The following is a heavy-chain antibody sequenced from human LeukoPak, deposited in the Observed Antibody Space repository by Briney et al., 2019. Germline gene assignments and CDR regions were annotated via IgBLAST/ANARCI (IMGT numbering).Heavy chain of an antibody. CDR2: ISYDGSNK. D-gene: IGHD3-22*01. Sequence: PGRSLRLSCAASGFTFSSYGMHWVRQAPGKGLEWVAVISYDGSNKYYADSVKGRFTISRDNSKNTLYLQMNSLRAEDTAVYYCARTAYYYDSSGYDDAFDIWGQGTMVTVSS. V-gene: IGHV3-30*03. J-gene: IGHJ3*02. CDR1: GFTFSSYG. CDR3: ARTAYYYDSSGYDDAFDI.